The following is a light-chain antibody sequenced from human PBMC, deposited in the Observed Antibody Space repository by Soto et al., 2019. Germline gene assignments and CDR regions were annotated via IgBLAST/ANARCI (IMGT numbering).Light chain of an antibody. Sequence: EIVMTQSPATLSVSPGERATLSCRASQSVRSNIAWYQQKPGQAPRLLIYDASTRATGIPARFSGSGSGTEFTLTISSLQSEDFVIYYCQQYNNWPPDGTFGQGTKVDIK. CDR3: QQYNNWPPDGT. V-gene: IGKV3-15*01. CDR2: DAS. J-gene: IGKJ1*01. CDR1: QSVRSN.